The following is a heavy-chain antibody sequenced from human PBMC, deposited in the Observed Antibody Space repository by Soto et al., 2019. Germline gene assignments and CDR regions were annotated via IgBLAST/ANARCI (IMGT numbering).Heavy chain of an antibody. CDR3: ARDSRLRGSNWFDP. CDR1: GFTFSSYS. V-gene: IGHV3-21*01. Sequence: PGGSLRLSCAASGFTFSSYSMNWVRQAPGKGLEWVSSISSSSSYIYYADSVKGRFTISRDNAKNSLYLQMNSLRAEDTAVYYCARDSRLRGSNWFDPWGQGTLVTVSS. CDR2: ISSSSSYI. D-gene: IGHD1-26*01. J-gene: IGHJ5*02.